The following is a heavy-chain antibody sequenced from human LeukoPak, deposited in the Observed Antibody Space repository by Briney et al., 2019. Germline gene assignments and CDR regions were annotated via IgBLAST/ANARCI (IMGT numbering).Heavy chain of an antibody. CDR2: ISSSSTYI. D-gene: IGHD5-12*01. CDR1: GFTFSSYN. Sequence: GGSLRLSCAASGFTFSSYNMNWVRQAPGKGLEWVSSISSSSTYIYFADSVKGRFTISRDNAKNSLYLQMNSLRAEDTAVYYCASLFVDIVPTIQAYWGQGTLVTVSS. CDR3: ASLFVDIVPTIQAY. V-gene: IGHV3-21*01. J-gene: IGHJ4*02.